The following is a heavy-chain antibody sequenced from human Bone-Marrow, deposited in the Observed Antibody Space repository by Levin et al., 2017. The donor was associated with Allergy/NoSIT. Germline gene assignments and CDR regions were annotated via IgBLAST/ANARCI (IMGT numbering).Heavy chain of an antibody. CDR2: FSSDGSNK. CDR3: AKDHGFLVVTTYYLDS. Sequence: SCATSGFGFSTSGMHWVRQAPGKGLEWVAVFSSDGSNKYYADSVKGRFIISKDNSKNTLYLQMNNLRDEDTAVYYCAKDHGFLVVTTYYLDSWGQGTLVTVSS. D-gene: IGHD2-21*02. CDR1: GFGFSTSG. V-gene: IGHV3-30*18. J-gene: IGHJ4*02.